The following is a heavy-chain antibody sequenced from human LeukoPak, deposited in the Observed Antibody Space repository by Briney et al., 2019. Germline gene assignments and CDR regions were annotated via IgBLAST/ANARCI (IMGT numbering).Heavy chain of an antibody. CDR1: GGSVSSGGYY. Sequence: PSQTLSLTYTVSGGSVSSGGYYWSWLRQPPGKELEWMGYIYYSGNTDYNPSFESRVTISLDTSRNQLSLDLTSVTAADTATCFCARGPVALGWFAPWGQGTLVTVSS. D-gene: IGHD1-26*01. J-gene: IGHJ5*02. CDR2: IYYSGNT. V-gene: IGHV4-61*08. CDR3: ARGPVALGWFAP.